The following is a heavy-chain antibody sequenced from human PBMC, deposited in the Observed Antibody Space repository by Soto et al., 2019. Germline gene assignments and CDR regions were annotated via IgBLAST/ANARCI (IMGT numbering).Heavy chain of an antibody. CDR3: VRKSLVVAAATREGY. V-gene: IGHV3-74*01. Sequence: EVQLVESGGGLVQPGGSLRLSCAASGFTFSSYWMHWVRQAPGKGLVWVSRINSDGSSTSYADSVKGRFTISRDNAKKTLYLQMNSLRAEAPGGYYWVRKSLVVAAATREGYWGQGTLVTVSS. J-gene: IGHJ4*02. D-gene: IGHD2-15*01. CDR1: GFTFSSYW. CDR2: INSDGSST.